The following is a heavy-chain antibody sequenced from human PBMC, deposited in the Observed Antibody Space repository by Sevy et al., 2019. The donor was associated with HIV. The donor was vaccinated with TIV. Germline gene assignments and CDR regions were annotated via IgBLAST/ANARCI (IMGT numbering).Heavy chain of an antibody. CDR2: VSDSGVRT. J-gene: IGHJ4*02. CDR1: GFTFDSYS. V-gene: IGHV3-23*01. CDR3: ARKLVYGHFDT. Sequence: GGSLRLSCAASGFTFDSYSMTWVRLAPGKGLEWVSLVSDSGVRTHYADSVKGRFTMSRDNSKSMGFLQRNSLRAEDTAVYYCARKLVYGHFDTWGQGTLVTVSS. D-gene: IGHD1-1*01.